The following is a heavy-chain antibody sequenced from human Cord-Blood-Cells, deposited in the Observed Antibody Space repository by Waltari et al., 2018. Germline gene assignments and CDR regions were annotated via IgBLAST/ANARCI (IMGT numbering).Heavy chain of an antibody. CDR3: AKDLRNDPFDY. J-gene: IGHJ4*02. V-gene: IGHV3-23*01. CDR2: ISGSGGST. CDR1: GFPFCSYS. Sequence: DVQLLESGGGLVQPGGSLRLSCAASGFPFCSYSMSGVRQAQGKGLERVSSISGSGGSTYYADSVKGRFTISRDNSKNTLYLQMISLRAEDTAVYYCAKDLRNDPFDYWGQGTLVTVSS. D-gene: IGHD1-1*01.